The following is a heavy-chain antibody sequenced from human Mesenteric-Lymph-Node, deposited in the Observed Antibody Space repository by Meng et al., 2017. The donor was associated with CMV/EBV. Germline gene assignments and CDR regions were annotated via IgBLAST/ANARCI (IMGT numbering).Heavy chain of an antibody. Sequence: SETLSLTCTVSGDSFTRTYYYWVRHRQPPGKGLEWIGSINNSGSTNYNPSLKSRVTMSVDTSKSQFSLRLSSVTAADATVYYCARDASTTTSFDYWGQGTLVTVSS. CDR1: GDSFTRTYYY. D-gene: IGHD2/OR15-2a*01. V-gene: IGHV4-39*07. J-gene: IGHJ4*02. CDR3: ARDASTTTSFDY. CDR2: INNSGST.